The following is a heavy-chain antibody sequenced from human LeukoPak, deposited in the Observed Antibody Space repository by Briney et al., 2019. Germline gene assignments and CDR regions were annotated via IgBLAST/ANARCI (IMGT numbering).Heavy chain of an antibody. CDR2: IIPILGIA. V-gene: IGHV1-69*04. CDR3: ARGLATTTNWFDP. CDR1: GGTFSSYA. J-gene: IGHJ5*02. Sequence: SVKVSCKASGGTFSSYAISWVRQAPGQGLERMGRIIPILGIANYAQKFQGRVTITADKSTSTAYMELSSLRSEDTAVYYCARGLATTTNWFDPWGQGTLVTVSS. D-gene: IGHD5-12*01.